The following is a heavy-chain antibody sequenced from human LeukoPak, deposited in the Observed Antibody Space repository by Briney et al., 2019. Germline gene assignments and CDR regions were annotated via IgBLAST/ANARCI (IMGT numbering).Heavy chain of an antibody. V-gene: IGHV4-59*08. CDR1: GGSISSYY. Sequence: PSETLSLTCTVSGGSISSYYWSWIRQPPGKGLEWIGYIYYSGSTNYNPSLKSRVTISVDTSKNQFSLKLSSVTGADTAVYYCARHGDYGSGSYPFDYWGQGTLVTVSS. CDR2: IYYSGST. D-gene: IGHD3-10*01. CDR3: ARHGDYGSGSYPFDY. J-gene: IGHJ4*02.